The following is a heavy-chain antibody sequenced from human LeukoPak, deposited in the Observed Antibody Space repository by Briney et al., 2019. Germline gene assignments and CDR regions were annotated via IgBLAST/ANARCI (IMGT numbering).Heavy chain of an antibody. Sequence: GGSLRLSCAASGFTVSSNYMSWVRQAPGKGLEWVSVIYSGGSTYYADSVKGRFTISRDHSKNTLYLQMNSLRAEDTAVYYCARTHDYGDSYWFDPWGQGTLVTVSS. D-gene: IGHD4-17*01. V-gene: IGHV3-53*01. CDR3: ARTHDYGDSYWFDP. CDR2: IYSGGST. CDR1: GFTVSSNY. J-gene: IGHJ5*02.